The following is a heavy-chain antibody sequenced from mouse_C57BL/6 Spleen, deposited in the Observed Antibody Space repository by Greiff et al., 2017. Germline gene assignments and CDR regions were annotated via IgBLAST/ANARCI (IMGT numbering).Heavy chain of an antibody. CDR1: GYTFTDYE. Sequence: VQLQQSGAELVRPGASVTLSCKASGYTFTDYEMHWVKQTPVHGLEWIGAIDPETGGTAYNQKFKGKAILTADKSSSTAYMELRSLTSEDSAVYYCTRGRRGYAMDDWGQGTSVTVSS. CDR3: TRGRRGYAMDD. CDR2: IDPETGGT. J-gene: IGHJ4*01. V-gene: IGHV1-15*01.